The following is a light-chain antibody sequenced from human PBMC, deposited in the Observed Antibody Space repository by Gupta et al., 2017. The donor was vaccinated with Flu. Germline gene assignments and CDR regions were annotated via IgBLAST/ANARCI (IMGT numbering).Light chain of an antibody. CDR3: ATWDDSLNGWV. Sequence: LRPHPPSASRTPGPTVTISCSGSSSNIGSNTVTWYQQVPGAAPKLLIHSNSQRPSGVPDRFSGSKSGASAPLAISGLQSEDEADYYCATWDDSLNGWVFGGGTKLTVL. CDR2: SNS. V-gene: IGLV1-44*01. CDR1: SSNIGSNT. J-gene: IGLJ3*02.